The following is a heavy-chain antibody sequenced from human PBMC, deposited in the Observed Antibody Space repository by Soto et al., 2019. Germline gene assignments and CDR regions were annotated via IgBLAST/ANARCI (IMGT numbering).Heavy chain of an antibody. CDR3: AKDLSPWVQSHFDC. V-gene: IGHV3-48*01. J-gene: IGHJ4*02. CDR1: GFTFSDYS. CDR2: ISASSVTI. Sequence: HPGGSLRLSCAASGFTFSDYSMNWVRQAPGRGLEWVSYISASSVTIHYADSVEGRFAISRDNAKNTLYLQMNSLRAEDTAVYYCAKDLSPWVQSHFDCWGQGILVTVSS. D-gene: IGHD1-26*01.